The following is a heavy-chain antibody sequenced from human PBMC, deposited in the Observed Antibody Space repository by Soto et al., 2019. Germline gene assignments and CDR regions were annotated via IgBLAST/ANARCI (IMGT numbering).Heavy chain of an antibody. V-gene: IGHV3-30*18. CDR3: AKDGGASGWDSFDYYYGMDV. CDR1: GFTFSRYG. D-gene: IGHD6-19*01. J-gene: IGHJ6*02. Sequence: QVQLVESGGGVVQPGRSLRLSCAASGFTFSRYGMHWVRQAPGKGLEWVAIISYDGNDKSYADSVKGRFTVSRDKSKDTLYLQMNSLRAEDTAVYYCAKDGGASGWDSFDYYYGMDVWGQGTTVTVSS. CDR2: ISYDGNDK.